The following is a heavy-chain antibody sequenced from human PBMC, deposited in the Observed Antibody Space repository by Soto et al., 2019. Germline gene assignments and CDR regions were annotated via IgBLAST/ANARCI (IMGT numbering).Heavy chain of an antibody. Sequence: EVQLVESGGGLVQPGGSLRLSCAASGFTVSSNYMSWVRQAPGKGLEWVSVIYSGGSTYYADSVKGRFTISRDNSKNTLDRQMNSLRAEDTAVYYCARDVPRGSGSYYGFDYWGQGTLVTVSS. V-gene: IGHV3-66*01. CDR3: ARDVPRGSGSYYGFDY. CDR1: GFTVSSNY. J-gene: IGHJ4*02. D-gene: IGHD3-10*01. CDR2: IYSGGST.